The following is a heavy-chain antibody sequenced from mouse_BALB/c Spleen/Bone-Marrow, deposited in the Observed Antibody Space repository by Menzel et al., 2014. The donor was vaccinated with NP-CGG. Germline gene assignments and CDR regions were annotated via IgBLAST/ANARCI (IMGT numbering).Heavy chain of an antibody. V-gene: IGHV1-62-2*01. J-gene: IGHJ4*01. D-gene: IGHD2-4*01. Sequence: VQVVESGAGLVKPGASVKLSCKASGYTFTDYIIHWVKQRSGQGLEWIGWFYPGSNSIKYNEKFKGKATLTADKSSSTVYMELSRLTSEDSAVYFCARHEEGGYDYDVGSYAMDYWGQGTSVTVSS. CDR1: GYTFTDYI. CDR3: ARHEEGGYDYDVGSYAMDY. CDR2: FYPGSNSI.